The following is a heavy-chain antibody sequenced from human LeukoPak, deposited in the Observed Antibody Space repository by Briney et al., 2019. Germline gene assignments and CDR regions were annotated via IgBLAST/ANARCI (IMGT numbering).Heavy chain of an antibody. CDR1: GITFSDDY. CDR3: ARLGTGHSFDY. D-gene: IGHD3-10*01. Sequence: PGGSLRLSCASSGITFSDDYMSWIRQAPGKGPEWLSYISSSGSTIYYADSVQGRFTISRDNTKNSLHLQMNSLRAEDTAVYYCARLGTGHSFDYWGQGTLVTVSS. V-gene: IGHV3-11*01. CDR2: ISSSGSTI. J-gene: IGHJ4*02.